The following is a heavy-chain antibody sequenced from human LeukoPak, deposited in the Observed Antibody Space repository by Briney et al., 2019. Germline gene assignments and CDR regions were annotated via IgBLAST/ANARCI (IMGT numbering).Heavy chain of an antibody. CDR3: ARGGLTKSHFDY. CDR1: GFTLSSYSM. J-gene: IGHJ4*02. V-gene: IGHV4-4*02. Sequence: PGGSLRLSCAASGFTLSSYSMNWVRQPPGKGLEWIGEIYHSGSTNYNPSLKSRVTISVDKSKNQFSLKLSSVTAADTAVYYCARGGLTKSHFDYWGQGTLVTVSS. CDR2: IYHSGST. D-gene: IGHD5-12*01.